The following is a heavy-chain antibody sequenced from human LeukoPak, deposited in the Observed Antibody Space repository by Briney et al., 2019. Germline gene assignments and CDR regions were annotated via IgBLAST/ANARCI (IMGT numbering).Heavy chain of an antibody. CDR3: ARDTSSSWSYYYYMDV. V-gene: IGHV1-2*06. D-gene: IGHD6-13*01. CDR1: GYTFTGYY. CDR2: INPNSGGT. Sequence: ASVKVSCKASGYTFTGYYMHWVRQAPGQGLEWMGRINPNSGGTNYAQKFQGRVTMTRDTSISTAYMELSRLRSDDTAVYYCARDTSSSWSYYYYMDVWGKGTTVTVSS. J-gene: IGHJ6*03.